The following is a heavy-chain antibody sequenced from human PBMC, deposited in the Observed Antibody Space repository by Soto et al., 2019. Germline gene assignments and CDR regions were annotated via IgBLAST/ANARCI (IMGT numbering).Heavy chain of an antibody. CDR2: IYYSGST. V-gene: IGHV4-59*08. Sequence: SETLSLTCTVSGGSISSYYWSWIRQPPGKGLEWIGYIYYSGSTNYNPSLKSRVTISVDTSKNQFSLKLSSVTAADTAVYYCARYSYGNGAKFNKYYYYYYYMDVWGKGTTVTVS. D-gene: IGHD5-18*01. CDR3: ARYSYGNGAKFNKYYYYYYYMDV. J-gene: IGHJ6*03. CDR1: GGSISSYY.